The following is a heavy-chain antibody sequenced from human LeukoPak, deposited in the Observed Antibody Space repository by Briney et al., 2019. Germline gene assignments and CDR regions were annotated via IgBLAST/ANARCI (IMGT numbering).Heavy chain of an antibody. V-gene: IGHV3-48*03. CDR2: ISSSGSTI. D-gene: IGHD3-3*01. CDR3: ARVYRGVVIGYFDY. J-gene: IGHJ4*02. CDR1: GFTFSSYE. Sequence: PGGSLRLSCAASGFTFSSYEMNWVRQAPGKGLEWVSYISSSGSTIYYADSVKGRFTISRDNAKNSLYLQMNSLRAEDTAVYYCARVYRGVVIGYFDYWGQGTLVTVSS.